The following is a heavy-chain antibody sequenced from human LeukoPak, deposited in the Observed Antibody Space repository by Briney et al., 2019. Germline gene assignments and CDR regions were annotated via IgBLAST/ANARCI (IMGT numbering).Heavy chain of an antibody. Sequence: SETLSLTCTVSGYSISTSYYWSWIRQPAGKGLEWIGRIYTSGSTNYNPSLKSRVTISVDTSKNQFSLKLSSVTAADTAVYYCARDHPIQTMVRGVHAPYYYYYYMDVWGKGTTVTISS. CDR2: IYTSGST. CDR3: ARDHPIQTMVRGVHAPYYYYYYMDV. CDR1: GYSISTSYY. D-gene: IGHD3-10*01. J-gene: IGHJ6*03. V-gene: IGHV4-61*02.